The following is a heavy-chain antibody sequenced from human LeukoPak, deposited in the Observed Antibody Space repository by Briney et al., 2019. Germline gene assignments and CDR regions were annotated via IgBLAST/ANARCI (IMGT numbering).Heavy chain of an antibody. D-gene: IGHD3-16*02. V-gene: IGHV3-48*03. CDR1: GFTLSSYE. CDR3: ASNYDYVWGSYRYGFDY. CDR2: ISSSGSTI. J-gene: IGHJ4*02. Sequence: GGSLRLSCAASGFTLSSYEMNWVRQAPGKGLEWVSYISSSGSTIYYADSVKGRFTISRDNAKNSLYLQMNSLRAEDTAVYYCASNYDYVWGSYRYGFDYWGQGTLVTVSS.